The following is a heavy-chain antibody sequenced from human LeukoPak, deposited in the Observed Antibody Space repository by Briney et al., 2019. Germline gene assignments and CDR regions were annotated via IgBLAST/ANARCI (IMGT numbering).Heavy chain of an antibody. CDR2: IYSGGRT. D-gene: IGHD5-18*01. CDR3: AREWQGGYSYGYSA. J-gene: IGHJ4*02. V-gene: IGHV3-66*01. CDR1: GFTVSRNY. Sequence: GGSLRLSCAASGFTVSRNYMSWVRHAPGEGLEGVSVIYSGGRTYYADSVKGRFTISRDNSKNTLYLQMNSLRAEDTAVYYCAREWQGGYSYGYSAWGQGTLVTVSS.